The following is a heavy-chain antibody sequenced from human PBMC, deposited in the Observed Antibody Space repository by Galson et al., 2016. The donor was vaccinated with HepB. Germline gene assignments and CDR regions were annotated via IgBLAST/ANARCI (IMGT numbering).Heavy chain of an antibody. J-gene: IGHJ4*02. CDR2: VYPGDSET. Sequence: QSGAEVKKPGESLKISCKGSGHSFVDYWIVWVRQMPGKGLEWMGMVYPGDSETRYSPSFQGQVTFSADKSLYTAYVQWASLKTSDSAMYYFARREANGFAVWGQGTLVTVSS. D-gene: IGHD2-8*01. V-gene: IGHV5-51*03. CDR3: ARREANGFAV. CDR1: GHSFVDYW.